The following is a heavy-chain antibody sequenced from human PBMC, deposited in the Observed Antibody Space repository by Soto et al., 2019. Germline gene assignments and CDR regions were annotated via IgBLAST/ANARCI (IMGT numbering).Heavy chain of an antibody. V-gene: IGHV4-31*03. CDR2: IYYSGST. Sequence: PSETLSLTCTVSGGSISSGGYYWSWIRQHPGKGLEWIGYIYYSGSTYYNPSLKSRVTISVDTSKNQFSLKLSSVTAADTAVYYCARGEASGIVFFPYYYYIDVWGKGTKVTVSS. CDR1: GGSISSGGYY. D-gene: IGHD1-26*01. J-gene: IGHJ6*03. CDR3: ARGEASGIVFFPYYYYIDV.